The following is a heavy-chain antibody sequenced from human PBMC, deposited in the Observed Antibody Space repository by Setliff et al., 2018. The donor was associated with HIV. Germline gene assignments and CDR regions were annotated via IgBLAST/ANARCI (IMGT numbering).Heavy chain of an antibody. CDR1: GYTFTDYY. Sequence: GASVKVSCKASGYTFTDYYMHWVRQAPGQGLEWMGWINPKSGGTNSALKFQGRVTMTRDTSISTAYMELSRLRSDDTAVYYCARDRSIIMTFGGGNDAFDIWGQGTMVTVSS. V-gene: IGHV1-2*02. J-gene: IGHJ3*02. D-gene: IGHD3-16*01. CDR2: INPKSGGT. CDR3: ARDRSIIMTFGGGNDAFDI.